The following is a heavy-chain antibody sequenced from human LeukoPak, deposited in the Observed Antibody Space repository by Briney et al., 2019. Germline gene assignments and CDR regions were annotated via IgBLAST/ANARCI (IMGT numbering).Heavy chain of an antibody. J-gene: IGHJ4*02. D-gene: IGHD2-2*02. CDR2: ISDDGSNK. CDR1: GFTFSSYG. CDR3: ASSLTYCSSTSCYINY. V-gene: IGHV3-30*03. Sequence: GGSLRLSCAASGFTFSSYGMHWVRQAPGKGLEWVAVISDDGSNKYYVDSVKGRFTISRDNSKNTLYLQMNSLRAEDTAVFYCASSLTYCSSTSCYINYWGQGALVTVSS.